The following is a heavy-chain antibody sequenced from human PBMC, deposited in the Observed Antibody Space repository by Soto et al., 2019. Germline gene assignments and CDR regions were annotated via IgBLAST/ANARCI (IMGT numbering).Heavy chain of an antibody. Sequence: SETLSLTCTVSGGSISSGGYYWSWIRQHPGKGLEWIGYIYYSGSTYYNPSLKSRVTISVDTSKNQFSLKLSSVTAADTAVYYCARETRNTIFGVVILPYFDYWGQGTLVTVSS. CDR3: ARETRNTIFGVVILPYFDY. D-gene: IGHD3-3*01. CDR2: IYYSGST. J-gene: IGHJ4*02. V-gene: IGHV4-31*03. CDR1: GGSISSGGYY.